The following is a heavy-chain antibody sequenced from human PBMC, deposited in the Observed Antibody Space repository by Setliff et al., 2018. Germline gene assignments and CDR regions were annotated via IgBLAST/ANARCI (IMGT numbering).Heavy chain of an antibody. CDR1: GGSISSGSYY. CDR2: IYSSGSS. Sequence: SETLSLTCTVSGGSISSGSYYWTWIRQPAGKGLEWIGQIYSSGSSNYNPSLKSRVTISVDTSKNQFSLRLSSLTAADTAVYYCARSGMPRLLYVGYWGLGTLVTVSS. V-gene: IGHV4-61*09. D-gene: IGHD2-21*01. CDR3: ARSGMPRLLYVGY. J-gene: IGHJ4*02.